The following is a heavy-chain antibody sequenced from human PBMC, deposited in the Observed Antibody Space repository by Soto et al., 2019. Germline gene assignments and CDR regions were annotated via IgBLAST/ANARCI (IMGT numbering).Heavy chain of an antibody. V-gene: IGHV4-39*01. D-gene: IGHD6-13*01. J-gene: IGHJ6*02. CDR2: IYYSGST. CDR3: ASQQLVHYYYGMDV. CDR1: GGXISSSSYY. Sequence: SETLSLTCTGSGGXISSSSYYWGWIRQPPGEGLEWIGSIYYSGSTYYNPSLKSRVTISVDTSKNQFSLKLSSVTAADTAVYYCASQQLVHYYYGMDVWGQGTTVTVSS.